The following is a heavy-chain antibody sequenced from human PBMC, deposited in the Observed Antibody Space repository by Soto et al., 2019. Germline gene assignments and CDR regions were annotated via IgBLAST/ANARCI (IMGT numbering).Heavy chain of an antibody. V-gene: IGHV3-11*01. J-gene: IGHJ4*02. CDR1: GFTFSDHY. CDR3: ARVGEMTYKD. CDR2: ISNSSSTI. D-gene: IGHD3-3*01. Sequence: QVQLVESGGGLVKPGESLRLSCAASGFTFSDHYVTWIRQAPGKGLEWVSYISNSSSTIYYADSVKGRFTISMDKAENSLYLQMNSLRAVDTAVYYCARVGEMTYKDWGQGTLVTVS.